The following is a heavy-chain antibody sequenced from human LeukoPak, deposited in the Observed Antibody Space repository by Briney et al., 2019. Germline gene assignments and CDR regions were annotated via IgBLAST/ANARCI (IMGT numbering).Heavy chain of an antibody. Sequence: PGGSLRLSCAASGFTFSSYLMSWVRQAPGKGLEWVANIKQDGSEKYYVDSVKGRFTISRDNAKYSLYLQMNSLRAEDTAVYYCARDTDRGVIGVYWGQGTLVTVSS. CDR3: ARDTDRGVIGVY. J-gene: IGHJ4*02. CDR2: IKQDGSEK. V-gene: IGHV3-7*01. CDR1: GFTFSSYL. D-gene: IGHD3-10*01.